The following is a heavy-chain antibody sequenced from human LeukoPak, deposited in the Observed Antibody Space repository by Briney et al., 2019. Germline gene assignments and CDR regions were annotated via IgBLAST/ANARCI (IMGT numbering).Heavy chain of an antibody. V-gene: IGHV3-43D*03. CDR2: ISWDGGST. CDR3: AKGQRDSDYYGSGTLIDY. D-gene: IGHD3-10*01. J-gene: IGHJ4*02. Sequence: GGSLRLSCAASGFTFDDYAMHWVRRAPGKGLELVSLISWDGGSTYYADSVKGRFTISRDNSKNSLYLQMNSLRAEDTALYYCAKGQRDSDYYGSGTLIDYWGQGTRVTVSS. CDR1: GFTFDDYA.